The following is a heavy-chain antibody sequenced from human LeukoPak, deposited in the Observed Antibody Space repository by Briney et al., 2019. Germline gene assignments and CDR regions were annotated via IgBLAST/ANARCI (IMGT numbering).Heavy chain of an antibody. CDR1: GGTFSSYA. J-gene: IGHJ4*02. D-gene: IGHD3-22*01. CDR2: IIPIFGTA. Sequence: SVRVSCKASGGTFSSYAISWVRQAPGQGLEWMGRIIPIFGTANYAQKFQGRVTITADKSTSTAYMGLSSLRSEDTAVYYCARGRDYYDSSGYYWSDYWGQGTLVTVSS. V-gene: IGHV1-69*06. CDR3: ARGRDYYDSSGYYWSDY.